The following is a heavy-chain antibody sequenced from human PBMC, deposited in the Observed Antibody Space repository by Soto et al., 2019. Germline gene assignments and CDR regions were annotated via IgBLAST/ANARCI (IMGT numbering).Heavy chain of an antibody. CDR2: IYYSGNT. V-gene: IGHV4-31*03. CDR3: TGAGGGKSAYTYY. CDR1: GGSISSGGYY. D-gene: IGHD3-16*01. J-gene: IGHJ4*02. Sequence: QVQLQESGPGLVKPSQTLSLTCTVSGGSISSGGYYWSWIRQHPGKGLEWIGYIYYSGNTFYNPSLKSRVTISIETSKNQFSLKLNSVPAADTAVYYCTGAGGGKSAYTYYWGQGTLVPVSS.